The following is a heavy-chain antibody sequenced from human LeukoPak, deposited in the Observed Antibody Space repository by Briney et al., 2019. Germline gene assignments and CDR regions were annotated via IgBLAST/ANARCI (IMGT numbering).Heavy chain of an antibody. CDR1: GGSISSGGYY. Sequence: PSETLSLTCTVSGGSISSGGYYWSWIRQPPGKGLEWIGYIYHSGSTYYNPSLKSRVTISVDRSKNQFSLKLSSVTAADTAVYYCARVASGSYYDAFDIWGKGTMVTVSS. CDR2: IYHSGST. J-gene: IGHJ3*02. V-gene: IGHV4-30-2*01. CDR3: ARVASGSYYDAFDI. D-gene: IGHD1-26*01.